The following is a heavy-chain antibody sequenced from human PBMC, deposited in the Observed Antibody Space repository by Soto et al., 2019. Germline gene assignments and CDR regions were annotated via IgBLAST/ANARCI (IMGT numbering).Heavy chain of an antibody. D-gene: IGHD3-22*01. CDR1: GGTFSSYA. J-gene: IGHJ4*02. Sequence: ASVKVSCKASGGTFSSYAISWVRQAPGQGLEWMGGIIPIFGTANYAQKFQGRVTITADESTSTAYMELSSLRSEDTAVYYCASGYYDSSGLYYFDYWGQGTLVTVSS. V-gene: IGHV1-69*13. CDR3: ASGYYDSSGLYYFDY. CDR2: IIPIFGTA.